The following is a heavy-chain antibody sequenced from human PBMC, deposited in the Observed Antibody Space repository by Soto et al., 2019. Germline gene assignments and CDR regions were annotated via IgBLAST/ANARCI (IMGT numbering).Heavy chain of an antibody. CDR2: IYSGGST. V-gene: IGHV3-53*01. CDR1: GFTVSSNY. Sequence: EVQLVESGGGLIQPGGSLRLSCAASGFTVSSNYMSWVRQAPGKGLEWVSVIYSGGSTYYADSVKGRFTISRDNSKNTLYLQMNSLRAEDTAVYYCARDQTIWLDAFDIWGQGTMVTVSS. D-gene: IGHD3-3*01. J-gene: IGHJ3*02. CDR3: ARDQTIWLDAFDI.